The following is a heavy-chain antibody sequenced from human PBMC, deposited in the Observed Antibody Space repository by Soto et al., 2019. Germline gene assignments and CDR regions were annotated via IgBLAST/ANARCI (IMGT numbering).Heavy chain of an antibody. CDR3: ARDTGDGTFDF. J-gene: IGHJ4*02. CDR1: GYTFRSYA. V-gene: IGHV1-3*01. D-gene: IGHD7-27*01. Sequence: RASVKVSCKASGYTFRSYAMHWVRQAPGQRLEWMGWINAGYGNTKSSQKFQDRVTISRDTSASTAYMELTSLRSEDTAVYYCARDTGDGTFDFWGQGTLVTVSS. CDR2: INAGYGNT.